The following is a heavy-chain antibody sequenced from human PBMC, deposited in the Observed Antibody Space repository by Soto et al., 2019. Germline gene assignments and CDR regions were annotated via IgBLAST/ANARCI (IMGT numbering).Heavy chain of an antibody. Sequence: GGSLRLSCAASGFTFSSYGMHWVRQAPGKGLEWVAVISYDGSNKYYADSVKGRFTISRDNSKNTLYLQMNSLRAEDTAVYYCAKERGYDFRSYFDYWGQGTLVTVSS. CDR2: ISYDGSNK. V-gene: IGHV3-30*18. CDR1: GFTFSSYG. CDR3: AKERGYDFRSYFDY. D-gene: IGHD3-3*01. J-gene: IGHJ4*02.